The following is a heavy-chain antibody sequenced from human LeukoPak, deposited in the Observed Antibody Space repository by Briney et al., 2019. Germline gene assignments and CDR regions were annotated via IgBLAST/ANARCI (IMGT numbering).Heavy chain of an antibody. V-gene: IGHV3-11*01. D-gene: IGHD3-22*01. CDR2: ISSSGSTI. J-gene: IGHJ4*02. CDR1: GFTFSDYY. Sequence: PGGSLRLSCAASGFTFSDYYMSWIRQAPGKGLEWVSYISSSGSTIYYADSVKGRFTISRDNAKNSLYLQMNSLRAEDTAVYYCARDRLYYYDSSGYLGTFDYWGQGTLVTVSS. CDR3: ARDRLYYYDSSGYLGTFDY.